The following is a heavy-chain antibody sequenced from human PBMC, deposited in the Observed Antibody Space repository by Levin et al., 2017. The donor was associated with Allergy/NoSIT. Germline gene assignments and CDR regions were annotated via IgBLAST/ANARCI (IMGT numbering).Heavy chain of an antibody. V-gene: IGHV3-48*01. CDR2: ISESGST. J-gene: IGHJ4*02. CDR1: GFTFSSYK. D-gene: IGHD2-21*02. Sequence: GGSLRLSCAASGFTFSSYKMNWVRQAPGKGLEYISHISESGSTHYADSVKGRFTISRDNAKNSLYLQMNSLRAEDTAVYYCAKDCGSDCRHFWGQGILVTVSS. CDR3: AKDCGSDCRHF.